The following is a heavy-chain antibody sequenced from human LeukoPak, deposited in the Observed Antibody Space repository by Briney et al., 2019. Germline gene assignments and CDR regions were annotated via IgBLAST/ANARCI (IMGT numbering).Heavy chain of an antibody. CDR3: ATVTIFGVLDAFDI. D-gene: IGHD3-3*01. CDR2: IYYSGST. V-gene: IGHV4-59*01. CDR1: GGSISSYY. J-gene: IGHJ3*02. Sequence: SETLSLTCTVSGGSISSYYWSWIRQPPGKGLEWIGYIYYSGSTNYNPSLKSRVTISVDTSKNQFSLKLSSVAAADTAVYYCATVTIFGVLDAFDIWGQGTMVTVSS.